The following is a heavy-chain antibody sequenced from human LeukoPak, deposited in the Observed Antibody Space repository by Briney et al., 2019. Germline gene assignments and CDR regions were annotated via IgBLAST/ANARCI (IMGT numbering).Heavy chain of an antibody. J-gene: IGHJ3*02. Sequence: SETLSLTCSVSGGSISSSSYYWGWIRQPPGKGLEWIGNIHYSGTTYYNSSLKSRVTISVDTSKNQFSLKLSSVTAADTAVYYCAKVYYYDSSGYSPYDAFDIWGQGTMVTVSS. D-gene: IGHD3-22*01. CDR2: IHYSGTT. CDR3: AKVYYYDSSGYSPYDAFDI. CDR1: GGSISSSSYY. V-gene: IGHV4-39*02.